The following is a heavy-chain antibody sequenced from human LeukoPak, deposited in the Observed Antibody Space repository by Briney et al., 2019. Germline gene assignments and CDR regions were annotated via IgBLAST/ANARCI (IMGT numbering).Heavy chain of an antibody. CDR3: ASSLYYYDSSGYLNYYYGMDV. Sequence: SETLSLTCAVYGGSFSGYYWSWIRQPAGKGLEWIGRIYTSGSTNYNPSLKSRVTMSVDTSKNQFSLKLSSVTAADTAVYYCASSLYYYDSSGYLNYYYGMDVWGQGTTVTVSS. V-gene: IGHV4-59*10. J-gene: IGHJ6*02. CDR2: IYTSGST. D-gene: IGHD3-22*01. CDR1: GGSFSGYY.